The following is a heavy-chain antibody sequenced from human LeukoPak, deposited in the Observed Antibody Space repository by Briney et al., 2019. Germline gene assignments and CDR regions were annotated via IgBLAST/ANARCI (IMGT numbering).Heavy chain of an antibody. Sequence: GGSLKLSCAASGFTFSGSAMHWVRQASGKGLEWVGRIRSKANSYATAYAASVKGTFTISRDDSKNTAYLQMNSLKTEDTAVYYCTRGERGAFDIWGQGTMVTVSS. D-gene: IGHD2-21*01. J-gene: IGHJ3*02. V-gene: IGHV3-73*01. CDR1: GFTFSGSA. CDR2: IRSKANSYAT. CDR3: TRGERGAFDI.